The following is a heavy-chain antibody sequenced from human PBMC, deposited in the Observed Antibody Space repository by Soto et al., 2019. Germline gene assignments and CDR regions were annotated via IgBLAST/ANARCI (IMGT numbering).Heavy chain of an antibody. CDR2: IIPIFGTA. Sequence: SVKVSCKASGGTFSSYAISWVRQAPGQGLEWMGGIIPIFGTANYAQKFQGGVTITADKSTSTAYMELSSLRSEDTAVYYCARSTRGYSYGYSPYGMDVWGQGTAVTVSS. V-gene: IGHV1-69*06. CDR3: ARSTRGYSYGYSPYGMDV. J-gene: IGHJ6*02. CDR1: GGTFSSYA. D-gene: IGHD5-18*01.